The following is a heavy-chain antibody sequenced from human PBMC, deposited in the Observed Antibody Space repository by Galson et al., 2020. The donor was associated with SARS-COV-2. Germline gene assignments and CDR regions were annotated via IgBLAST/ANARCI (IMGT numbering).Heavy chain of an antibody. CDR3: ARDFWSRYYLDS. D-gene: IGHD3-3*01. Sequence: SETLSLTCTVSGGSISSTDTYWSWIRQSPGKGLEWIGYTYYSGNTYYNPSLKSRVTMSVDTSKNQFSLKVTSVTAADTAVYYCARDFWSRYYLDSWGQGTPVIVSS. CDR1: GGSISSTDTY. V-gene: IGHV4-30-4*01. CDR2: TYYSGNT. J-gene: IGHJ4*02.